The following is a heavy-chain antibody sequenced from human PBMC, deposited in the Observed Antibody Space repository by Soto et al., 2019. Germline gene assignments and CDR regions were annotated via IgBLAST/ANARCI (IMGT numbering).Heavy chain of an antibody. CDR3: ARVDYGGYYYYMDV. J-gene: IGHJ6*03. CDR1: GFTVSSNY. V-gene: IGHV3-53*04. D-gene: IGHD4-17*01. Sequence: GGSLRLSCAASGFTVSSNYMSWVRQAPGKGLEWVSVIYSGGSTYYADSVKGRFTISRHNSKNTLYLQMNSLRAEDTAVYYCARVDYGGYYYYMDVWGKGTTVTVSS. CDR2: IYSGGST.